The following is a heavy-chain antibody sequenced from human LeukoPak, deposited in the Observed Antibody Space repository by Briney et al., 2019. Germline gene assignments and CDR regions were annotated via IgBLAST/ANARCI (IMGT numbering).Heavy chain of an antibody. CDR3: ARDPEVAGTNDAFDI. Sequence: GGSLRLSCAASGFTFSSYAMHWVRQAPGQGLEWVAVISYDGSNKYYADSVKGRFTISRDNSKNTLYLQMNSLRAEDTAVYYCARDPEVAGTNDAFDIWGQGTMVTVSS. D-gene: IGHD6-19*01. CDR2: ISYDGSNK. J-gene: IGHJ3*02. CDR1: GFTFSSYA. V-gene: IGHV3-30-3*01.